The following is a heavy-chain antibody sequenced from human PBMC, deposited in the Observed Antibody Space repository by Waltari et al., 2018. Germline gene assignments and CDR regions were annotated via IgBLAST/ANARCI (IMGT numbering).Heavy chain of an antibody. D-gene: IGHD6-19*01. Sequence: QVQLVESGGGVVQPGRSLRLSCAASGFPFSSYAMHWVRQAPGKGLEWVAVISYDGSNKYYADSVKGRFTISRDNSKNTLYLQMNSLRAEDTAVYYCAGGWHYWGQGTLVTVSS. CDR1: GFPFSSYA. J-gene: IGHJ4*02. CDR2: ISYDGSNK. V-gene: IGHV3-30-3*01. CDR3: AGGWHY.